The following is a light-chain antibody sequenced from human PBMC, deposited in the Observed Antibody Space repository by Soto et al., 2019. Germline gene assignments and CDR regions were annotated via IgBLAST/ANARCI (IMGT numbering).Light chain of an antibody. CDR1: SSDVGGYNY. CDR2: EVS. V-gene: IGLV2-14*01. J-gene: IGLJ1*01. CDR3: SSYTSSSTLV. Sequence: QSALTQPASVSGSPGQSITISCTGTSSDVGGYNYVSWYQQHPGKAPKLMIYEVSNRPSGVSNRFSGSKSGNTASLTISGLQAEDEAEYYCSSYTSSSTLVFGAGTKLNVL.